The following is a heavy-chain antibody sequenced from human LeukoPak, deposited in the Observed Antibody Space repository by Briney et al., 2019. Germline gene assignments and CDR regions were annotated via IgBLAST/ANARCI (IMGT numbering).Heavy chain of an antibody. CDR3: ARGGSLGY. CDR2: ISSSGSAI. D-gene: IGHD6-19*01. Sequence: GGSLSLSCAASGFTFSSYEMNWVRQAPGKELEWVSKISSSGSAIYYADSVKGRFTISRDNAKSTLYLQMNSLRAEDTAVYYCARGGSLGYWGQGTLVTVSS. J-gene: IGHJ4*02. CDR1: GFTFSSYE. V-gene: IGHV3-48*03.